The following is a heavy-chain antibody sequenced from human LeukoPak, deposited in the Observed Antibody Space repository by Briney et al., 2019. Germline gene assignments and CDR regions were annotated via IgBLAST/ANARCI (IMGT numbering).Heavy chain of an antibody. CDR3: AREGNSGYDVIDY. CDR1: GGSIISYY. J-gene: IGHJ4*02. Sequence: SETLSLTCTVSGGSIISYYWNWFRQPPGGERVWIDYIFYSGSTNYNPSLRSRVTISVDTSKNQYSLKLSSVTAADTAVYYCAREGNSGYDVIDYCGEGSLVSVSS. D-gene: IGHD5-12*01. CDR2: IFYSGST. V-gene: IGHV4-59*01.